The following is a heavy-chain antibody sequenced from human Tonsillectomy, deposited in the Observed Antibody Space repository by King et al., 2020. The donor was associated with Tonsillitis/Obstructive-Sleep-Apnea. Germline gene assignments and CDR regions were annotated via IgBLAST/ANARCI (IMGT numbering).Heavy chain of an antibody. CDR3: ARVWGYCSSTSCCASNAFDI. CDR1: GFTFSSYE. V-gene: IGHV3-48*03. J-gene: IGHJ3*02. D-gene: IGHD2-2*01. Sequence: VQLVESGGGLVQPGGSLRLSCAASGFTFSSYEMNWVRQAPGEGLEWVSYISSSGNTIYYADSVKGRFTISRDNDKNSLYLKMNSLRAEDAAVYYCARVWGYCSSTSCCASNAFDIWGQGTMVTVSS. CDR2: ISSSGNTI.